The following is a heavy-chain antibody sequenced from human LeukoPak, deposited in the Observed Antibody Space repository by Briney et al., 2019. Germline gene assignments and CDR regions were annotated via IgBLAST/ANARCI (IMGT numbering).Heavy chain of an antibody. CDR2: IYPRDSNT. CDR3: ARPGEMATIQGAFDI. Sequence: PGESLKISCKGSGYGSGYSFTSHWIAWVRQMPGKGLEWMGIIYPRDSNTIYSPSFQGQVTISVDTSINTAYLQWISLKASDTAMYYCARPGEMATIQGAFDIWGQGTMVTVSS. D-gene: IGHD5-24*01. CDR1: GYSFTSHW. J-gene: IGHJ3*02. V-gene: IGHV5-51*01.